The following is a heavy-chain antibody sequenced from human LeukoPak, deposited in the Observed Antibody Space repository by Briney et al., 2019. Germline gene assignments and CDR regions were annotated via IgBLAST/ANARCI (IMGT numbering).Heavy chain of an antibody. CDR1: GVSISSSSYY. CDR3: AGEMMAYAFDI. J-gene: IGHJ3*02. Sequence: SETLSLTCSISGVSISSSSYYWSWIRQPPGKGLEWIGTLYFYDGTTHYNPSLESRVTMSGDTTKNQFSLRLDSVTAADTAVYYCAGEMMAYAFDICGQGTTVAVSS. D-gene: IGHD5-24*01. V-gene: IGHV4-39*01. CDR2: LYFYDGTT.